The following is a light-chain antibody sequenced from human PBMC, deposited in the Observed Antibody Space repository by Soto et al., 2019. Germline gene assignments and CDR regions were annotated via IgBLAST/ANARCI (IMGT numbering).Light chain of an antibody. J-gene: IGKJ1*01. CDR1: QSVTSNY. V-gene: IGKV3-20*01. CDR2: GAS. CDR3: QQHGTSPPSWT. Sequence: ETVLTQSPGILSLSPGERVTLFCRASQSVTSNYLAWYQQQPGQAPRLLIYGASSRATGIPDRFSGSGSGTDFTLTISRLEPEDFAVYYCQQHGTSPPSWTFGQGTKVEIK.